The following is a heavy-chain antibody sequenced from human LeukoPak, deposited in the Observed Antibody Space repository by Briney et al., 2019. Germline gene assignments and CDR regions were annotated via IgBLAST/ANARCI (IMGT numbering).Heavy chain of an antibody. CDR1: GYTFTGYY. V-gene: IGHV1-2*02. J-gene: IGHJ5*02. CDR3: ARPYCSGGSCYRWFDP. Sequence: ASVEVSCKASGYTFTGYYMHWVRQVPGQGLEWMGWINPNSGGTNYAQKFQGRVTMTRDTSISTAYMELSRLRSDDTAVYYCARPYCSGGSCYRWFDPWGQGTLVTVSS. CDR2: INPNSGGT. D-gene: IGHD2-15*01.